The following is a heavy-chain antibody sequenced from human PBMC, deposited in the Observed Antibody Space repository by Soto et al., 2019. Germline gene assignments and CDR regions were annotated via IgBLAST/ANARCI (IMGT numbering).Heavy chain of an antibody. V-gene: IGHV3-9*01. J-gene: IGHJ6*02. CDR3: AKDRGTATRGYYYAMDV. Sequence: HPGGSLRLSCVASGFTFDDYAMHWVRQAPGRGLEWVSGISWNSGSIDYADSVEGRFTISRDNAKNSLYLQMSSLRAEDTALYYCAKDRGTATRGYYYAMDVWGQGTTVTVSS. CDR2: ISWNSGSI. D-gene: IGHD2-21*02. CDR1: GFTFDDYA.